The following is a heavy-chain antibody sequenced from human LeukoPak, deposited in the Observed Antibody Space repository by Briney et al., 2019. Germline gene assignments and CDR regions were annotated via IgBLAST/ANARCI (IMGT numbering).Heavy chain of an antibody. CDR3: AREECGSSSCYTFDH. CDR2: ISHDGSNI. D-gene: IGHD2-2*02. J-gene: IGHJ4*02. V-gene: IGHV3-30*01. Sequence: GRSLRLSCAASGFTFSIYAMHWVRQAPGKGLERVAFISHDGSNIYYEDSVKGRLTIPRDNSKNTLYLQMNSLRAEDTAVYYCAREECGSSSCYTFDHWGQGTLVTVSS. CDR1: GFTFSIYA.